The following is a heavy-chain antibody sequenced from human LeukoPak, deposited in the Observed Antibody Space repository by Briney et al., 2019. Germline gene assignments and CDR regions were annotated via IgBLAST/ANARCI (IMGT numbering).Heavy chain of an antibody. J-gene: IGHJ5*02. D-gene: IGHD5-18*01. CDR1: GFTVSSNY. CDR3: ARGGRGYSYGSNWFDP. CDR2: IYSGGST. V-gene: IGHV3-66*01. Sequence: GGSLRLSCAASGFTVSSNYMSWVRQAPGKGLEWVSVIYSGGSTYYADSVKGRFTISRDNSKNTLYLQMNSLRAEDTAVYYCARGGRGYSYGSNWFDPWGQGTLVTVSS.